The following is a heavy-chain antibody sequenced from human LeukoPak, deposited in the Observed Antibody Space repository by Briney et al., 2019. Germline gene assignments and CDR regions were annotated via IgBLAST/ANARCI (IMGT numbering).Heavy chain of an antibody. CDR1: GFIFSGSA. J-gene: IGHJ4*02. CDR3: TRQIGDGYNLIDY. Sequence: PGGSLRLSCAASGFIFSGSAIHWVRQASGKGLEWVGRIRGKANNYATTYAASVKGRFTISRDDSKNTAYLQVNSLKTEDTAVYYCTRQIGDGYNLIDYWGQGTLVTVPS. CDR2: IRGKANNYAT. D-gene: IGHD5-24*01. V-gene: IGHV3-73*01.